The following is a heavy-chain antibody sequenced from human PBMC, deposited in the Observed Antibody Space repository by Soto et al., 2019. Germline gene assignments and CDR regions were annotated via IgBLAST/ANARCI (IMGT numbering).Heavy chain of an antibody. CDR1: GFSFRNAGEG. J-gene: IGHJ4*02. V-gene: IGHV2-5*02. CDR2: IYWDDDK. CDR3: AHRRPYVSSAYHVLFDY. Sequence: QITLKESGPTLVKPTQTLTLTCTFSGFSFRNAGEGVGWIRQPPGKALEWLVVIYWDDDKRYSPSLNSRLTITRDTSKNQVVLTLTNVDPGDTATYYCAHRRPYVSSAYHVLFDYWGQGSLVTVSS. D-gene: IGHD3-22*01.